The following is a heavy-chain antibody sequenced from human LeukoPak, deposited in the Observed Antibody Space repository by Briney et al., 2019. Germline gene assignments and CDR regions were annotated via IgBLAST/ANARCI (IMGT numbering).Heavy chain of an antibody. J-gene: IGHJ5*02. V-gene: IGHV3-21*01. CDR1: RFTFSSYS. CDR2: ISSSSSYI. Sequence: PGGALRLSCAASRFTFSSYSMNWVRPAPGEGLEWVSSISSSSSYIYYADSVKGRFTISRDNAKNSLYLQMNSLRAEDTAVYYCARDFHDYFPWGQGTLVTVSS. CDR3: ARDFHDYFP. D-gene: IGHD3-16*01.